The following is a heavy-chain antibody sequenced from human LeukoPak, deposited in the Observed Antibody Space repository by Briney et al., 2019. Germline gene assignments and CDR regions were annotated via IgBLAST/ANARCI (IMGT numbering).Heavy chain of an antibody. CDR2: IWYDGRNK. CDR3: ARDEMTVKDIPLDY. J-gene: IGHJ4*02. Sequence: PGRSLSLSCEASGFNLRSYGMHWVGQALGKGLEWVAIIWYDGRNKDYPDSVRGRFTISRDNSKNTVYLHMNNLRVEDTAVYFCARDEMTVKDIPLDYWGQGTLVTVSS. D-gene: IGHD2-15*01. CDR1: GFNLRSYG. V-gene: IGHV3-33*01.